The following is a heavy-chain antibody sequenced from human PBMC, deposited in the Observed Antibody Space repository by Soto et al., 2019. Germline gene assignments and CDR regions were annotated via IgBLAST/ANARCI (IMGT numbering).Heavy chain of an antibody. Sequence: QVQLVESGGGVVQPGRSLRLSCISSGFIFGNYGMHWVRQAPGKGLEWVALISSDGSDKYYIDSVKGRFTISRDNSKSTLYLQMNSLRPEDTAVYYCTLGTDWGQGTLVTVSS. J-gene: IGHJ4*02. V-gene: IGHV3-30*03. CDR1: GFIFGNYG. CDR2: ISSDGSDK. D-gene: IGHD1-7*01. CDR3: TLGTD.